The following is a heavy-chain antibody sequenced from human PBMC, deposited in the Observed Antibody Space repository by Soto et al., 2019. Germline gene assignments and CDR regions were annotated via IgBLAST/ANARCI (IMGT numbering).Heavy chain of an antibody. Sequence: QMQLVQSGPEVKKPGTSVKVSCKASGFTFTSSAMQWVRQARGQRLEWIGWIVVGSGNTNYAQKFQERVTITRDMSASTDYLEMSRLRSEDTAVYYCAADYCSSTSCYAEGNYYYYGMDVWGQGTTVTVSS. J-gene: IGHJ6*02. V-gene: IGHV1-58*02. CDR2: IVVGSGNT. CDR1: GFTFTSSA. D-gene: IGHD2-2*01. CDR3: AADYCSSTSCYAEGNYYYYGMDV.